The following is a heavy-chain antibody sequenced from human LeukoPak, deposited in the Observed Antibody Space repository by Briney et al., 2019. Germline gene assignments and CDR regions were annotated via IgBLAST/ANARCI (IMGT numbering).Heavy chain of an antibody. J-gene: IGHJ1*01. CDR3: ARGVTGGWYGDFQH. CDR1: GGSINTYF. D-gene: IGHD6-19*01. CDR2: IYYSGST. V-gene: IGHV4-59*01. Sequence: PSETLSLTCTVSGGSINTYFWSWIRQPPGKGLEWIWYIYYSGSTNYNPSLKSRVTISVDTSKNQFSLKLSSVTAADTAVYYCARGVTGGWYGDFQHWGQGTLVTVSS.